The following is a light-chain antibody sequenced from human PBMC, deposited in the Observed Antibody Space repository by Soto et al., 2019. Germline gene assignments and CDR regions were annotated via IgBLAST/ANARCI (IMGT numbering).Light chain of an antibody. V-gene: IGKV3-20*01. CDR2: GAS. CDR3: QHYNSYSEA. Sequence: EIVLTQSPGTLSLSPGERATLSCRASQSFHTNYLAWYQQRPGQAPRLLIYGASNRASGIPERFSGSGSGTDFTLTINSLQPDDFATYYCQHYNSYSEAFGQGTKVELK. J-gene: IGKJ1*01. CDR1: QSFHTNY.